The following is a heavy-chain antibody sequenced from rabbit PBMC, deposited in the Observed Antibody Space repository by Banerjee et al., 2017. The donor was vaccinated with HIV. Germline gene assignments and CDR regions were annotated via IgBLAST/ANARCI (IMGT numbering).Heavy chain of an antibody. CDR2: MDAGSSGTT. V-gene: IGHV1S40*01. J-gene: IGHJ4*01. D-gene: IGHD7-1*01. CDR1: GFDFSSYG. CDR3: ARGDGAYAGYAKDL. Sequence: QSLEESGGDLVKPGASLTLTRTASGFDFSSYGVSWVRQAPGKGLEWIACMDAGSSGTTNYASWAKGRFTISKTSSTTVTLQMTSLTAADTATYFCARGDGAYAGYAKDLWGPGTLVTVS.